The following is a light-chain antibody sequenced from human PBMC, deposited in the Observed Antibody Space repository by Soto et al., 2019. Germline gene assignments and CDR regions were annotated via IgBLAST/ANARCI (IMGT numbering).Light chain of an antibody. V-gene: IGKV1-5*01. Sequence: DIQMTQSPSTLSASVGDRVTLTSRASQSINSWLAWYQQKPGKAPKLLIYDASTLKSGVPSRFRGSGSGTEFTLTISSLQPDDFATYYCQHYNSYSEAFGQGTKVDIK. CDR2: DAS. CDR1: QSINSW. J-gene: IGKJ1*01. CDR3: QHYNSYSEA.